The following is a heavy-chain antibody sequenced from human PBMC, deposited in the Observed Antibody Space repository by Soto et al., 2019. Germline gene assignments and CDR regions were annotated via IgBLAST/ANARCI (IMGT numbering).Heavy chain of an antibody. Sequence: SETLSLTCTVSGGSISSGGYYWSWIRHHPGKGLDWIGYIYYSGSTYYNPSLKSRVTISVDTSKNQFSLKLSSVTAADTAVYYCARGITMIVVVIRGGPWFDPWGQGTLVTVPQ. CDR3: ARGITMIVVVIRGGPWFDP. CDR1: GGSISSGGYY. V-gene: IGHV4-31*03. CDR2: IYYSGST. J-gene: IGHJ5*02. D-gene: IGHD3-22*01.